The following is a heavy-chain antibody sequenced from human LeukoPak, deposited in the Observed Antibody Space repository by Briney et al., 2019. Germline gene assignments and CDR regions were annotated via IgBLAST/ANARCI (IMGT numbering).Heavy chain of an antibody. D-gene: IGHD6-13*01. J-gene: IGHJ4*02. V-gene: IGHV3-30*02. CDR1: EFTFSKYG. CDR3: AKGGGAAPTHLLDY. Sequence: PGGSLRLSCTASEFTFSKYGMHWVRQAPGKGLEWVTSIQYDGSYKYYAESVKGRFTISRDNSKNTLYLQMNSLTAEDTAVYYCAKGGGAAPTHLLDYWGQGTLVTASS. CDR2: IQYDGSYK.